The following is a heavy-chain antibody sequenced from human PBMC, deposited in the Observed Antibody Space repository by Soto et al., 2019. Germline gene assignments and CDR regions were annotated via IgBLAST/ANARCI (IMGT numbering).Heavy chain of an antibody. CDR2: IYSGGST. V-gene: IGHV3-66*01. Sequence: GSLRLSCAASGFTVSSNYMSWVRQAPGKGLEWVSVIYSGGSTYYADSVKGRFTISRDNSKNTLYLQMNSLRAEDTAVYYCAREDRDPYYYYMDVWGKGTTVTVSS. CDR1: GFTVSSNY. CDR3: AREDRDPYYYYMDV. J-gene: IGHJ6*03.